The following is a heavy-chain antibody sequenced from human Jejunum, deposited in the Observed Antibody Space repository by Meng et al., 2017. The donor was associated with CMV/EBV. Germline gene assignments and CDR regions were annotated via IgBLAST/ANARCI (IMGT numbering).Heavy chain of an antibody. V-gene: IGHV3-7*01. CDR1: RFTFSSYW. CDR3: ARGGWGNWNSEH. J-gene: IGHJ1*01. CDR2: IKQDGGER. Sequence: SRFTFSSYWMNWVRQVPGKGLEWVANIKQDGGERNYVESVKGRLTISRNNARNSLFLQMDGLRAEDTAVYYCARGGWGNWNSEHWGQGKLVTVSS. D-gene: IGHD1-1*01.